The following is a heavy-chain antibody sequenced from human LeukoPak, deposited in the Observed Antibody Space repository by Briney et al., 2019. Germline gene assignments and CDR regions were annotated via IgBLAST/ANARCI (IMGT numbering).Heavy chain of an antibody. Sequence: GGSLRLSCAASGFTFSSYWMSWVRQAPGKGLEWVANIKQDGSEKYYADSVKGRFTISRDNAKNSLYLQMNSLRAEDTAVYYCAREHNDFWSGYFDYWGQGTLVTVSS. V-gene: IGHV3-7*01. J-gene: IGHJ4*02. CDR2: IKQDGSEK. CDR1: GFTFSSYW. CDR3: AREHNDFWSGYFDY. D-gene: IGHD3-3*01.